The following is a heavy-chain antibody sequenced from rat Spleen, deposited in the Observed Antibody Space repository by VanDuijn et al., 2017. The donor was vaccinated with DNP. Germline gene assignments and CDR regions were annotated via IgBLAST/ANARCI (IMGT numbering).Heavy chain of an antibody. CDR2: ISPSGGST. CDR3: AKGPNYGGYSDYFDY. D-gene: IGHD1-11*01. J-gene: IGHJ2*01. V-gene: IGHV5-25*01. Sequence: EVQLVESDGGSVQPGGSLKLSCAASGFTFSDYYMAWVRQAPTKGLEWVASISPSGGSTYYRDSVKGRFTVSRDNAKSTLYLQMNKLGSEDTATYYCAKGPNYGGYSDYFDYWGQGVMVTVSS. CDR1: GFTFSDYY.